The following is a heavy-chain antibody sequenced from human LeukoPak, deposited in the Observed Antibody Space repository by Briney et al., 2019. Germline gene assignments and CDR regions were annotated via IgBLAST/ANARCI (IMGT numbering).Heavy chain of an antibody. CDR2: IIPIFGTA. D-gene: IGHD6-6*01. J-gene: IGHJ6*02. V-gene: IGHV1-69*13. CDR1: GYTFTSYD. CDR3: ARREYGSSSAFQYYYGMDV. Sequence: ASVKVSCKASGYTFTSYDINWVRQAPGQGLEWMGGIIPIFGTANYAQKFQGRVTITADESTSTAYMELSSLRSEDTAVYYCARREYGSSSAFQYYYGMDVWGQGTTVTVSS.